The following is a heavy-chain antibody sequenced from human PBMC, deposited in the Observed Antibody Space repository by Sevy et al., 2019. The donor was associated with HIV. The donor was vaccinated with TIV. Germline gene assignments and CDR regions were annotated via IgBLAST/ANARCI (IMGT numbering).Heavy chain of an antibody. D-gene: IGHD3-22*01. CDR1: GFTFASYT. Sequence: GGSLRLSCAASGFTFASYTLHWVRQAPGKGLEWVALISQTYDGSKKYYTDSVQGRFTISRDNSKNTLYLQMDSLRPEDTAVYYCARDNSGFIFSDHWGQGILVTVSS. V-gene: IGHV3-30-3*01. CDR3: ARDNSGFIFSDH. J-gene: IGHJ4*02. CDR2: ISQTYDGSKK.